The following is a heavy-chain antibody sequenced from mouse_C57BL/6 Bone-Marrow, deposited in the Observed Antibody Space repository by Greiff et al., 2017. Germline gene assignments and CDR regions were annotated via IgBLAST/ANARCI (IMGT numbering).Heavy chain of an antibody. Sequence: QVQLQQPGAELVMPGASVKLSCKASGYTFTSYWMHWVKQRPGQGLEWIGEIDPSDSYTNYNQKFKGKSTLTVDKSSSTAYMQLSSLTSEDSAVYYCASRADGYYGYWGQGTTLTVSS. J-gene: IGHJ2*01. D-gene: IGHD2-3*01. CDR3: ASRADGYYGY. CDR1: GYTFTSYW. CDR2: IDPSDSYT. V-gene: IGHV1-69*01.